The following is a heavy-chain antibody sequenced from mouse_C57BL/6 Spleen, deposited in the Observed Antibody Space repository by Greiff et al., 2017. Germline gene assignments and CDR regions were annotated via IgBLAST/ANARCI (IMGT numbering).Heavy chain of an antibody. CDR3: TRADGYYGY. V-gene: IGHV1-15*01. CDR2: IDPETGGT. Sequence: VQLQQSGAELVRPGASVTLSCKASGYTFTDYEMHWVKQTPVHGLEWIGAIDPETGGTAYNQKFKGKAILTADKSSSTAYMELRSLTSEDSAVYYCTRADGYYGYGGQGTTLTVAS. D-gene: IGHD2-3*01. CDR1: GYTFTDYE. J-gene: IGHJ2*01.